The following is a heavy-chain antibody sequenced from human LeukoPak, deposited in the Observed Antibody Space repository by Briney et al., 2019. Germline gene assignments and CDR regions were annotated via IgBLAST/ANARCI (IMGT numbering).Heavy chain of an antibody. CDR1: GGSLSSGSYY. V-gene: IGHV4-61*02. Sequence: PSETLSLTCTVSGGSLSSGSYYWSWIRQPAGNGLEWIGRIYTRGSTNYNPSLKSRVTISVATSKNQFSLKLSSVTAADTAVYYCAKGGHKGYSSSWYRSWFDPWGQGTLVTVSS. D-gene: IGHD6-13*01. CDR3: AKGGHKGYSSSWYRSWFDP. CDR2: IYTRGST. J-gene: IGHJ5*02.